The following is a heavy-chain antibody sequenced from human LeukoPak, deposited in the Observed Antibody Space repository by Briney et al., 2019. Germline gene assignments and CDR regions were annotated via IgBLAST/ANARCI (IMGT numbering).Heavy chain of an antibody. CDR2: INNSGST. CDR1: GGSFSGYY. CDR3: ARGRTGVVVVPAARYYMDV. Sequence: SSETLSLTCAVYGGSFSGYYWSWLRQPPGKGLEWIGEINNSGSTNYNPSLKRRVTISVDTSKNQFSLKLSSVTAADTAVYYCARGRTGVVVVPAARYYMDVWGKGTTVTVSS. J-gene: IGHJ6*03. V-gene: IGHV4-34*01. D-gene: IGHD2-2*01.